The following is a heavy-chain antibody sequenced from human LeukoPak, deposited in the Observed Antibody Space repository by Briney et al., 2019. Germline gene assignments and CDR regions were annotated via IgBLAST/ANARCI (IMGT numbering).Heavy chain of an antibody. CDR1: GGSFSGYY. V-gene: IGHV4-34*01. D-gene: IGHD1-26*01. CDR3: ASQGHHGKIVGTTLSYFYMDV. CDR2: INHSGST. J-gene: IGHJ6*03. Sequence: SETLSLTCALYGGSFSGYYWSWIRQPPGKGLEWIGEINHSGSTNYNPSLKSRVTISVDTSKNQFSLKLSSVTAADTAFYYCASQGHHGKIVGTTLSYFYMDVWGKGTTVTVS.